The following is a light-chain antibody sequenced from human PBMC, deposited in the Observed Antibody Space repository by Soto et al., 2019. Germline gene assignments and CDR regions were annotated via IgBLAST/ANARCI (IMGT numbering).Light chain of an antibody. CDR3: QQLNSYPFT. V-gene: IGKV1-9*01. CDR1: QGISSY. CDR2: AAS. J-gene: IGKJ4*01. Sequence: DIQLTQSPSFLSASVGDRVTITCRASQGISSYLAWYQQKPGKAPKLMIYAASTLQSGVPSRFSGSGSGTERTLTISSLQPEDFATYYCQQLNSYPFTFGGGTKVEIK.